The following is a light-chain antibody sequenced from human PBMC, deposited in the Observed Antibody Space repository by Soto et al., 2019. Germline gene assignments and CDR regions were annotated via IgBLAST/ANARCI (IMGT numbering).Light chain of an antibody. CDR2: GAS. J-gene: IGKJ4*01. CDR3: QQYGSSPLT. V-gene: IGKV3-20*01. CDR1: QSVSSSY. Sequence: ESVFTHSAGTLSLSPGERATLSCRASQSVSSSYLAWYQQKPGQAPRLLIYGASSRATGIPDRFSGSGSGTDFTLTISRLEPEDFAVYYCQQYGSSPLTFGGGTKV.